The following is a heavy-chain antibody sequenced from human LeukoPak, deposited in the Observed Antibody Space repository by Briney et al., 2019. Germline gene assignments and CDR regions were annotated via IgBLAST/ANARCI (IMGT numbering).Heavy chain of an antibody. D-gene: IGHD4-11*01. CDR1: GGSISSYY. J-gene: IGHJ3*02. CDR3: ARHLTTAAFDT. Sequence: SETLSLTCTVSGGSISSYYWSWIRQPPGKGLEWIGYIYYSGSTNYNPSLKSRVTISVDTSKNQFSLKLSSVTAADTAVYYCARHLTTAAFDTWGQGTMVTVSS. CDR2: IYYSGST. V-gene: IGHV4-59*08.